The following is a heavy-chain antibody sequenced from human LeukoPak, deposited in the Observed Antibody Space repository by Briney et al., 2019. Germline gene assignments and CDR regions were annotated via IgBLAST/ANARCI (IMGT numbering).Heavy chain of an antibody. V-gene: IGHV1-69*04. CDR2: IIPFLGIA. Sequence: SVKVSCKASGGIFSSYAISWVRQAPGQGLGWMGRIIPFLGIANYAQKFQGRVTITADKSTSTAYMDLSSLRSEDTAVYYCARDLPPYYFDYWGQGTLVTVSS. CDR1: GGIFSSYA. CDR3: ARDLPPYYFDY. J-gene: IGHJ4*02.